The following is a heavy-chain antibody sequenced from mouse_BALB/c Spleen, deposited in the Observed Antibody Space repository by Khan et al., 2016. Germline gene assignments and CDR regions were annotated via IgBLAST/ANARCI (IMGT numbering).Heavy chain of an antibody. V-gene: IGHV5-4*02. Sequence: EVELVESGGGLVKPGGSLKLSCAASGFTFSDYYMYWVRQTPEKRLEWVATISDGGAYTYYPDSVKGRFTISRDNAKNNLYLQMSSLKSEDTAMYYCARSYGNDGYFDVWGAGTTVTVCS. CDR2: ISDGGAYT. CDR1: GFTFSDYY. D-gene: IGHD2-2*01. CDR3: ARSYGNDGYFDV. J-gene: IGHJ1*01.